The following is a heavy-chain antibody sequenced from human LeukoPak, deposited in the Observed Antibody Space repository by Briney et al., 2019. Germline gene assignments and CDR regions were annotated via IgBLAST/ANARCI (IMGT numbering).Heavy chain of an antibody. V-gene: IGHV5-51*01. Sequence: GESLKISCKGSGYSFTSYWIGWVRQMRGKGLEWMGIIHPGDSDTRYSPSFQGQGTISADKSISTAYLQWSSLKASDTAMYYCATQYYDIFTGSNRFDTWGQGTLVTVSS. D-gene: IGHD3-9*01. CDR2: IHPGDSDT. CDR1: GYSFTSYW. CDR3: ATQYYDIFTGSNRFDT. J-gene: IGHJ5*02.